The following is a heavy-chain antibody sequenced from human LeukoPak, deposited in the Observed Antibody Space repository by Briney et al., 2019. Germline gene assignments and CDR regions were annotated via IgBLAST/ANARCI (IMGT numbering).Heavy chain of an antibody. Sequence: GGSLRLSCAASGFTFSSYAMSWVRHAPGKALECVSGISGSGGSTYNADSVKGRLTISRDNSKNTLYLQMNSLRAEDTAVYYCAKDLYYDSSGEGAFDIWGQGTMVTVSS. V-gene: IGHV3-23*01. D-gene: IGHD3-22*01. J-gene: IGHJ3*02. CDR3: AKDLYYDSSGEGAFDI. CDR1: GFTFSSYA. CDR2: ISGSGGST.